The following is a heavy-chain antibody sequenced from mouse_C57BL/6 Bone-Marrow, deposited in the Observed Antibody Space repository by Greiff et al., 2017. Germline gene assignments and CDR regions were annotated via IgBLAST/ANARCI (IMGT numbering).Heavy chain of an antibody. CDR2: IDPSDSYT. CDR3: ARVYYYGRSPH. V-gene: IGHV1-50*01. D-gene: IGHD1-1*01. J-gene: IGHJ2*01. CDR1: GYTFTSYW. Sequence: VQLQQPGAELVKPGASVKLSCKASGYTFTSYWMQWVKQRPGQGLEWIGEIDPSDSYTNYNQKFKGKATLTVDTSSSTAYMQLSSLTSEDSAVYYCARVYYYGRSPHWGQGTTLTVSS.